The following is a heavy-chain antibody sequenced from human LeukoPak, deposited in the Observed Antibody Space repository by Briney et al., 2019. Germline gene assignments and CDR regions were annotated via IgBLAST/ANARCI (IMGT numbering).Heavy chain of an antibody. Sequence: GGSLRLSCAASGFTFSSYEMNWVRQAPGKGLEWVSYISSSGSTIYYADSVKGRFTISRDNAKNSLYLQMNSLRAEDTAVYYCARDRRETMIVVAVFDYWGQGTLVTVSS. CDR2: ISSSGSTI. J-gene: IGHJ4*02. CDR1: GFTFSSYE. D-gene: IGHD3-22*01. V-gene: IGHV3-48*03. CDR3: ARDRRETMIVVAVFDY.